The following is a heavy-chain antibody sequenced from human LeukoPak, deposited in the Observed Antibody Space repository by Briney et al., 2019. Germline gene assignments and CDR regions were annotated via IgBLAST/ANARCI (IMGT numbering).Heavy chain of an antibody. D-gene: IGHD2-8*01. CDR2: ISLTGLT. J-gene: IGHJ4*02. Sequence: GSLRLSCAGSGFTFRTYSMNWVRQPPGQGLEWIGEISLTGLTHYNPSLESRVTVSLDKSKNQLSLNLTSVTAADTAVYYCSRENGAFSPFGYWGQGTLVTVLS. CDR3: SRENGAFSPFGY. CDR1: GFTFRTYSM. V-gene: IGHV4-4*02.